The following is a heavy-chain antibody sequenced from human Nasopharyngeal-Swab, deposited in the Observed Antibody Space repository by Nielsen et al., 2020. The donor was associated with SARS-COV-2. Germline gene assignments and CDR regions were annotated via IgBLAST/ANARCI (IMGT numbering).Heavy chain of an antibody. Sequence: SETLSLTCTVSGDSIASSTFYWGWIRQPPGKGLEWIWNIYYNGNTYQNPSLKSRLTISVDKSKNQFSLQLSSVTAADTAVYYCVRSSSWYYFDYWAQGTQVTVSS. D-gene: IGHD6-13*01. J-gene: IGHJ4*02. V-gene: IGHV4-39*01. CDR2: IYYNGNT. CDR3: VRSSSWYYFDY. CDR1: GDSIASSTFY.